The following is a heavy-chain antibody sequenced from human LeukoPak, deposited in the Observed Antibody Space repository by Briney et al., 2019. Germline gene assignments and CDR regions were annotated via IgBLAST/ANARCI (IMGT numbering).Heavy chain of an antibody. CDR1: GFTFNNYW. CDR3: ARVSGSSGLKY. J-gene: IGHJ4*02. CDR2: MKQDGSEK. Sequence: GGSLRLSCAASGFTFNNYWVSWVRQAPGKGLEWVANMKQDGSEKYYVDSVKGRFTISRDNAKNSLYLQMSSLRAEDTAVYYCARVSGSSGLKYWGQGTLVTVSS. V-gene: IGHV3-7*01. D-gene: IGHD6-19*01.